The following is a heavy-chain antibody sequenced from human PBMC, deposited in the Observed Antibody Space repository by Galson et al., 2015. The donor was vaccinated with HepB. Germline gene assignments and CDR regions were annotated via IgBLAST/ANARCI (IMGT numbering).Heavy chain of an antibody. CDR2: IYYSGST. Sequence: SETLSLTCTVSGGSISSYYWSWIRQPPGKGLEWIGYIYYSGSTNYNPSLKSRVTISVDTSKNQFSLKLSSVTAADTAVYYCARVNSAANDPSGYDFWGIRSYYYYGMDVWGQGTTVTVSS. CDR3: ARVNSAANDPSGYDFWGIRSYYYYGMDV. V-gene: IGHV4-59*01. CDR1: GGSISSYY. D-gene: IGHD5-12*01. J-gene: IGHJ6*02.